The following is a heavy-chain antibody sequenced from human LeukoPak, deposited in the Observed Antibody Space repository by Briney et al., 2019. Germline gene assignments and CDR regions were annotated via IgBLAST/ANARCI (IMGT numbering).Heavy chain of an antibody. V-gene: IGHV4-38-2*02. CDR1: GYSISSGYY. D-gene: IGHD3-10*01. J-gene: IGHJ4*02. CDR2: IYHSGST. Sequence: SETLSLTCTVSGYSISSGYYWGWIRPPPGKGQEWIGSIYHSGSTYYNQSLKSRVTISVDTSKNQSPLKLSSVTAADTAVYYCARLNSGPGSYYSLDYWGQGTLVTVSS. CDR3: ARLNSGPGSYYSLDY.